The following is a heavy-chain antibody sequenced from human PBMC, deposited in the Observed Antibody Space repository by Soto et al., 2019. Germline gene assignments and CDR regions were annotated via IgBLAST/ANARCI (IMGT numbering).Heavy chain of an antibody. Sequence: GGSLRLSCAASGFTVSVNYMTWVRQAPGKGLEWVSLIYSGSSTYYADSVKGRFTISRDNSKNTLYLQMNSLRAEDTAVYYCARDREQLELDYWGQGTLVTVSS. CDR2: IYSGSST. V-gene: IGHV3-66*01. CDR3: ARDREQLELDY. CDR1: GFTVSVNY. J-gene: IGHJ4*02. D-gene: IGHD6-13*01.